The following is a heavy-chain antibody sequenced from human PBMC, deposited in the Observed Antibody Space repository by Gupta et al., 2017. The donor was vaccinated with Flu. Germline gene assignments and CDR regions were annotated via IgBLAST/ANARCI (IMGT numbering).Heavy chain of an antibody. J-gene: IGHJ6*02. Sequence: QVQLVQSGAEVKKPGASVKVSCKASGYTFTSYDINWVRQATGQGLEWMGWMNPNSGNTGYAQKFQGRVTMTRNTSISTAYMELSSLRSEDTAVYYCASPIAAAGDGGEDGMDVWGQGTTVTVSS. D-gene: IGHD6-13*01. V-gene: IGHV1-8*01. CDR3: ASPIAAAGDGGEDGMDV. CDR1: GYTFTSYD. CDR2: MNPNSGNT.